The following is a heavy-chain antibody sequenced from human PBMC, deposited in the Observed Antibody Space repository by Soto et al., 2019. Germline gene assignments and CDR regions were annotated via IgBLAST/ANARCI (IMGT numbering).Heavy chain of an antibody. CDR3: ARVYDYIWGSYRYFFDY. V-gene: IGHV2-5*01. CDR2: IYWNDDK. Sequence: QITLKESGPTLVKPTQTLTLTCTFSGFSLSTSGVGVGWIRQPPGKALECLALIYWNDDKRYSPSLKSRLTIPKDTPKNQVVLTMTNMDPVDTATYYCARVYDYIWGSYRYFFDYWGQGTLVTVSS. CDR1: GFSLSTSGVG. D-gene: IGHD3-16*02. J-gene: IGHJ4*02.